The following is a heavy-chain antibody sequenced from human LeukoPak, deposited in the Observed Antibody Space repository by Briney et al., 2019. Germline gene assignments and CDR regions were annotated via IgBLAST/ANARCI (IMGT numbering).Heavy chain of an antibody. CDR3: ARDSPGDSSGYYYYYGMDV. V-gene: IGHV3-30*14. D-gene: IGHD3-22*01. Sequence: GGSLRLSCAASGFTFSSYAMHWVRQAPGKGLEWVAVISYDGSNKYYADSVKGRFTISRDNSKNTLYLQMNSLRAEDTAVYYCARDSPGDSSGYYYYYGMDVWGQGTTVTVSS. CDR2: ISYDGSNK. J-gene: IGHJ6*02. CDR1: GFTFSSYA.